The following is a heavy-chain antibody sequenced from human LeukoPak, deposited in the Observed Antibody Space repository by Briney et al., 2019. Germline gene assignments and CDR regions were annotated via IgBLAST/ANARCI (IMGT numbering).Heavy chain of an antibody. CDR1: GGSISSGSYY. V-gene: IGHV4-61*10. D-gene: IGHD6-13*01. CDR2: MYYSGSY. J-gene: IGHJ2*01. Sequence: SETLSLTCTVSGGSISSGSYYWSWIRQPAGKGLEWIGYMYYSGSYKYNPSLKSRLTISVDTSRNEVSLKLTSVTAADTAVYFCARDPSSWNGFFDLWGRGTLVTVSS. CDR3: ARDPSSWNGFFDL.